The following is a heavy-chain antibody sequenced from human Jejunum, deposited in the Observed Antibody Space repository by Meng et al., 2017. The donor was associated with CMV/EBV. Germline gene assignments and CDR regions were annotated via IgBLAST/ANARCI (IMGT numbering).Heavy chain of an antibody. D-gene: IGHD1-26*01. Sequence: TLKETAPPLVKPTPTLTLTCSFSGLSSISSGVGLGWIRQPPGKALEWLALIYWDDDKRYSPSLRSRLTITKDTSKNEVVLTMTNMDPVDTGTYYCAHFVGGYYPSRPDYWGQGTLVTVSS. J-gene: IGHJ4*02. CDR1: GLSSISSGVG. CDR2: IYWDDDK. CDR3: AHFVGGYYPSRPDY. V-gene: IGHV2-5*02.